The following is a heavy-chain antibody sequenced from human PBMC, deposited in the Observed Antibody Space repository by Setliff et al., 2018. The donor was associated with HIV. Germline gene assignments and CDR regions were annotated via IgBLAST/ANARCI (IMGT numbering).Heavy chain of an antibody. CDR3: ARDRVPKRGHSYREPDFDP. D-gene: IGHD3-16*02. Sequence: ASVKVSCKASGYTFSYAMHWVRQAPGQRLEWMGWINTGNGNTKYSQKFQDRVTITRDTSANTGYLEVTGLRFEDTAVYYCARDRVPKRGHSYREPDFDPWGQGTLVTVSS. CDR1: GYTFSYA. J-gene: IGHJ5*02. CDR2: INTGNGNT. V-gene: IGHV1-3*04.